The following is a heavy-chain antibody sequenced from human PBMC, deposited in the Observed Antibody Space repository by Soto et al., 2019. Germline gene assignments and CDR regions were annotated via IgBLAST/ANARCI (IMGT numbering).Heavy chain of an antibody. Sequence: EVQLVESGGGLVQPGGSLRLSCAASGFSFSSSYMSWVRQAPGKGLEWVANIDPSVSKKYYVDSVKGRFTISRDNANNRLYMQMSSLRAEDTAEYYCARELIVGPAEYFQHWGQGTLVTVSS. V-gene: IGHV3-7*03. D-gene: IGHD1-26*01. J-gene: IGHJ1*01. CDR3: ARELIVGPAEYFQH. CDR2: IDPSVSKK. CDR1: GFSFSSSY.